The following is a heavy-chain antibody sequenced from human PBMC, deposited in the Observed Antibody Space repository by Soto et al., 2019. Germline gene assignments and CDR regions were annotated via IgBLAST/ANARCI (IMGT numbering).Heavy chain of an antibody. CDR2: IYYSGST. CDR3: AVVCLAIRGSRSYSLYYMDV. CDR1: GGSISSYY. V-gene: IGHV4-59*01. Sequence: QVQLQESGPGLVKPSETLSLTCTVSGGSISSYYWSWIRQPPGKGLEWIGYIYYSGSTNYNPSLKSRVTISVDTTKNQFSLKLSSVTAADTAVEYSAVVCLAIRGSRSYSLYYMDVWGKGTTVTVSS. J-gene: IGHJ6*03. D-gene: IGHD3-10*01.